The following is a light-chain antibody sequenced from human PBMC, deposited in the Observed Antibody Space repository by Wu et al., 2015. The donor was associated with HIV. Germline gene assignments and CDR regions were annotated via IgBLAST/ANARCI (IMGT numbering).Light chain of an antibody. CDR3: QQFNNYPLT. Sequence: DIQMTQSPSTLSASIGDRVTITCRASQSISNWLAWYQQKPGKAPKLLIYKASSLESGVPSRFSGSGSGTGFTLTISSLQPDDFATYYCQQFNNYPLTFGGGTKVEIK. CDR2: KAS. J-gene: IGKJ4*01. CDR1: QSISNW. V-gene: IGKV1-5*03.